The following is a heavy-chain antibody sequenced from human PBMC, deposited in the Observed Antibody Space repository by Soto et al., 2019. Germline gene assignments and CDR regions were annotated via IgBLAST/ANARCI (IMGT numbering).Heavy chain of an antibody. V-gene: IGHV1-18*01. J-gene: IGHJ4*02. CDR1: GYTFTSYG. CDR2: ISAYNGNT. Sequence: QVQLVQSGAEVKKPGASVKVSCKASGYTFTSYGISWVRQAPGQGLEWMGWISAYNGNTNYAQKLQGRLTMTTDTPPSTAYMELRSLRSDYTAVYYCARAHKVGGVIPRNFDYWGQGTLVTVSS. CDR3: ARAHKVGGVIPRNFDY. D-gene: IGHD3-16*02.